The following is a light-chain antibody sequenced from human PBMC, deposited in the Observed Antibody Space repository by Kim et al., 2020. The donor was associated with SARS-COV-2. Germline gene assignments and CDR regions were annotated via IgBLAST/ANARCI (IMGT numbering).Light chain of an antibody. J-gene: IGLJ3*02. CDR3: NSHTSSITWV. V-gene: IGLV2-14*04. Sequence: GQSITISCTGTSSDVGGYNYVSWYQQHPGKAPKLMIYDVSKRPSGFSTRFSGSKSGNTASLTISGLQAEDEADYYCNSHTSSITWVFGRGTQLTVL. CDR2: DVS. CDR1: SSDVGGYNY.